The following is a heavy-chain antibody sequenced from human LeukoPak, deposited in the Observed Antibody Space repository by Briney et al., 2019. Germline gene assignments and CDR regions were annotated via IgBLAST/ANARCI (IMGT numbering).Heavy chain of an antibody. Sequence: GGSLRLSCAASGCTFSTYSMNWVRQAPGKGLEWVSYISSGSNTIDYADSVKGRFTISRDNAKNSLYLQMNSLRAEDTAVYYCARETYYAYDIWGQGTMVTVSS. D-gene: IGHD3-10*01. CDR1: GCTFSTYS. CDR3: ARETYYAYDI. J-gene: IGHJ3*02. V-gene: IGHV3-48*01. CDR2: ISSGSNTI.